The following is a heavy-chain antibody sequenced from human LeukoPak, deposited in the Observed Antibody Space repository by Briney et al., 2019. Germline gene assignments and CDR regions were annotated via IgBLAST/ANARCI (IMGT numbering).Heavy chain of an antibody. CDR3: ARGGYSGYDSDY. Sequence: SETLSLTCAVYGGSFSGCYWSWIRQPPGKGLEWIGEINHSGSTNYNPSLKSRVTISVDTSKNQFSLKLSSVTAADTAVYYCARGGYSGYDSDYWGQGTLVTVSS. CDR1: GGSFSGCY. CDR2: INHSGST. D-gene: IGHD5-12*01. V-gene: IGHV4-34*01. J-gene: IGHJ4*02.